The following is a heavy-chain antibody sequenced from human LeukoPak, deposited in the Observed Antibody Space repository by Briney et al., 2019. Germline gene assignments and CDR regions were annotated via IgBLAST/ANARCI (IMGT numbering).Heavy chain of an antibody. D-gene: IGHD5-18*01. CDR1: GFTFSSYE. V-gene: IGHV3-48*03. CDR2: ISSSGSNI. CDR3: ARGLMDTAMGSFDY. J-gene: IGHJ4*02. Sequence: GGSLRLSCAASGFTFSSYEMNWVRQAPGKGLEWVSYISSSGSNIYYADSVKGRFTISRDNAKNSLYLQMNSLRAEDTAVYYCARGLMDTAMGSFDYWGQGTLVTVSS.